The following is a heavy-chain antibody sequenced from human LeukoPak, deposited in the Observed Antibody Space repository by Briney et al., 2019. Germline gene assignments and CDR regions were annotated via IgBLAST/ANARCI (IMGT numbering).Heavy chain of an antibody. CDR1: GYSITSVY. V-gene: IGHV4-4*09. Sequence: PSETLPLTCTVSGYSITSVYWSWIRQPPGKGLEVIGYTYTSGDTNYNPSLRSRVTMSLDASKNEVSLKMSSVTAADTAVYYCARTARVFDYWGQGILVTVSS. CDR3: ARTARVFDY. J-gene: IGHJ4*02. CDR2: TYTSGDT.